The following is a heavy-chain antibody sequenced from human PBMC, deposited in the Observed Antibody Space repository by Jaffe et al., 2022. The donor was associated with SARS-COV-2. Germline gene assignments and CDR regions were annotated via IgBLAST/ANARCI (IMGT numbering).Heavy chain of an antibody. Sequence: QVHLVQSGSELRKPGASVKVSCKASGYTFTSYAVNWVRQAPGQGLEWMGWINTNTGNPTYGQAFTGRFVFSLDTSVSTAYLQISSLKAEDTAVYYCARLYCSGGSCPLDVWGKGTTVTVSS. D-gene: IGHD2-15*01. CDR3: ARLYCSGGSCPLDV. CDR2: INTNTGNP. CDR1: GYTFTSYA. V-gene: IGHV7-4-1*02. J-gene: IGHJ6*04.